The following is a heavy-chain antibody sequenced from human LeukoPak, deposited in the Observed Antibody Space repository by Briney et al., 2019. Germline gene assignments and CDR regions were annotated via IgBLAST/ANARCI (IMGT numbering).Heavy chain of an antibody. CDR2: ISYDGSNK. D-gene: IGHD6-19*01. CDR1: GFTFSSYA. J-gene: IGHJ3*02. V-gene: IGHV3-30-3*01. CDR3: TTDSPIAVAGTTEAFDI. Sequence: PGGSLRLSCAASGFTFSSYAMHWVRQAPGKGLEWVAVISYDGSNKYYADSVKGRFTISRDNSKNTLYLQMNSLKTEDTAVYYCTTDSPIAVAGTTEAFDIWGQGTMVTVSS.